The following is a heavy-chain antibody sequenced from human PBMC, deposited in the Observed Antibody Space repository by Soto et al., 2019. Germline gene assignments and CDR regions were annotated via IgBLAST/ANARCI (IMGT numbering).Heavy chain of an antibody. CDR3: AKVTDCGPSRCDDGIDI. CDR1: GFTFGSYA. D-gene: IGHD2-21*01. CDR2: ISGSGGAT. V-gene: IGHV3-23*01. J-gene: IGHJ3*02. Sequence: PGGSLRLSCAASGFTFGSYAMNWVRQAPGKGLEWVSIISGSGGATFYADSVKGRFTISRDNSKKSVFLQMDSLRADDTAVYYSAKVTDCGPSRCDDGIDIWGHGTMVTVSS.